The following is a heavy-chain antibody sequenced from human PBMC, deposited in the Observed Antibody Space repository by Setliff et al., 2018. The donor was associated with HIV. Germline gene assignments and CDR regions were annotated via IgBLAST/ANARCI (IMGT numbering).Heavy chain of an antibody. D-gene: IGHD3-10*01. V-gene: IGHV4-4*08. J-gene: IGHJ3*01. Sequence: SETLSLTCTVSGGSISVHYWSWLRQPPGKGLEWIGYMYASGSTKYNPSLKSRVTISVDTPKKQFSLKLTSVTATDTAVYYCARRGVEFRELLYSIGAFDLWGQGTMVTVSS. CDR1: GGSISVHY. CDR3: ARRGVEFRELLYSIGAFDL. CDR2: MYASGST.